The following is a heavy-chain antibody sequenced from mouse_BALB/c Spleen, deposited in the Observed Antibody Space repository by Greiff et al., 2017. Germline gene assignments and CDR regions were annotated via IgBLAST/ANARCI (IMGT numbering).Heavy chain of an antibody. J-gene: IGHJ2*01. Sequence: EVKLMESGGGLVKPGGSLKLSCAASGFTFSDYYMYWVRQTPEKRLEWVATISDGGSYTYYPDSVKGRFTISRDNAKNNLYLQMTSLRSEDTAMYYCAREGYGNYSYYFDYWGQGTTLTVSS. V-gene: IGHV5-4*02. CDR1: GFTFSDYY. CDR2: ISDGGSYT. CDR3: AREGYGNYSYYFDY. D-gene: IGHD2-1*01.